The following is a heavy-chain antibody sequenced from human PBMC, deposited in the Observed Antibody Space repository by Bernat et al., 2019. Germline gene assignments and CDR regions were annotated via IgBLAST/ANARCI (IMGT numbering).Heavy chain of an antibody. J-gene: IGHJ5*01. CDR3: SRSASSGCYRPHS. V-gene: IGHV3-7*03. CDR1: GFTFSSYA. D-gene: IGHD6-19*01. Sequence: EVQLVESGGGLVQPGGSLRLSCAASGFTFSSYAMSWVRQAPGKGLEWVANRKQDGSEQYYVDSVKGRFTISRGNAKNSLYLQLHSLRAEDTAVYYCSRSASSGCYRPHSCRPGPLVTLSS. CDR2: RKQDGSEQ.